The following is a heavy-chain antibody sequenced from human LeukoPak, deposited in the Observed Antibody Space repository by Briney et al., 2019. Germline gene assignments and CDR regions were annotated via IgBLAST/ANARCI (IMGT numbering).Heavy chain of an antibody. V-gene: IGHV3-23*01. CDR3: GRGTYSSGSSADY. D-gene: IGHD6-19*01. J-gene: IGHJ4*02. CDR1: GFTFSSYA. CDR2: ISGSGGST. Sequence: HTGGSLRLSCAASGFTFSSYAISSVRQAPGKGLGWVSAISGSGGSTSYPDSVKGPFPISRDNAKNSLYLQMSSLRAEDRAVYCCGRGTYSSGSSADYWGQGTLVTVSS.